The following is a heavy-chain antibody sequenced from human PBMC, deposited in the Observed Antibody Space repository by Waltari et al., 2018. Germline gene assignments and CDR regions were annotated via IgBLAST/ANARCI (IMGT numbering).Heavy chain of an antibody. CDR2: INSDGSST. D-gene: IGHD3-10*01. J-gene: IGHJ6*03. CDR3: ARAGQSIYYYYLDV. CDR1: GFTVSSSW. Sequence: EVHLVEAGGGLVQPGGSLRLSCAASGFTVSSSWMHWVRQAPGKGLVWVSRINSDGSSTSYADSVKGRFTISRDNAKNTLYLQMNSLRAEDTAVYYCARAGQSIYYYYLDVWGKGTTVTVSS. V-gene: IGHV3-74*01.